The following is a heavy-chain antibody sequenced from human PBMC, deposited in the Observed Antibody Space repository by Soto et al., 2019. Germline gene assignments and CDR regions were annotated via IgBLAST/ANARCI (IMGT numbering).Heavy chain of an antibody. J-gene: IGHJ4*02. CDR1: GGSFSGYY. CDR3: ARGITMVRGVIYYFDY. CDR2: INHSGST. V-gene: IGHV4-34*01. D-gene: IGHD3-10*01. Sequence: SETLSLTCAVYGGSFSGYYWSWIRQPPGKGLEWIGEINHSGSTNYNPSLKSRVTTSVDTSKNQFSLKLSSVTAADTAVYYCARGITMVRGVIYYFDYWGQGTLVTVSS.